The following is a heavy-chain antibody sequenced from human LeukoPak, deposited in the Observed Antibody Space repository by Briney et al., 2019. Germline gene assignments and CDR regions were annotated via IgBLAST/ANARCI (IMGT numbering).Heavy chain of an antibody. D-gene: IGHD2-21*01. CDR3: AREGYSGYDRPYCGGDCYSAGY. V-gene: IGHV1-2*02. CDR1: GYTFTTYY. J-gene: IGHJ4*02. CDR2: INPNSGGT. Sequence: ASVKVSCKASGYTFTTYYMHWVRQAPGQGLEWMGWINPNSGGTNYAQKFQGRVTMTRDTSISTAYMELSRLRSDDTAVYYCAREGYSGYDRPYCGGDCYSAGYWGQGTLVTVSS.